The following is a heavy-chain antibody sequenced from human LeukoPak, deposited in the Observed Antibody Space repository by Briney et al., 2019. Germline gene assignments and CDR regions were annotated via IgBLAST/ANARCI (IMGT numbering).Heavy chain of an antibody. CDR3: ARDRRDGYCLGH. CDR2: ISVSGGST. Sequence: SAISVSGGSTYYAASVKGRFTISRDNSKNTLYLQMNSLRAEDTAVYYCARDRRDGYCLGHWGQGTLVTVSS. V-gene: IGHV3-23*01. D-gene: IGHD5-24*01. J-gene: IGHJ4*02.